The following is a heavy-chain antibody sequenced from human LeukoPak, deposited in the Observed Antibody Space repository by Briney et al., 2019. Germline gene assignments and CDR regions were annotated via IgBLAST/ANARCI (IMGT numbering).Heavy chain of an antibody. D-gene: IGHD3-10*02. V-gene: IGHV3-21*01. J-gene: IGHJ6*04. CDR3: AELGITMIGGV. Sequence: TGGSLRLSCAASGFTFSSYSMNWVRQAPGKGLEWVSSISSSSSYIYYADSVKGRFTISRDNTKNSLYLQMNSLRAEDTAVYYCAELGITMIGGVWGKGTTVTISS. CDR2: ISSSSSYI. CDR1: GFTFSSYS.